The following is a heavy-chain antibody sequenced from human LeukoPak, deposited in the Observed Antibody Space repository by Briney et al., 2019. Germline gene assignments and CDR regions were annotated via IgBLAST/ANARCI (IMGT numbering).Heavy chain of an antibody. D-gene: IGHD3-10*01. Sequence: PVKVSCKASGGTFSSYAISWVRQAPGQGLEWMGGIIPIFGTANYARKFQGRVTITADESTSTAYMELSSLRSEDTAVYYCARDSEVRGVNLLWYWGQGTLVTVSS. CDR3: ARDSEVRGVNLLWY. CDR2: IIPIFGTA. V-gene: IGHV1-69*13. CDR1: GGTFSSYA. J-gene: IGHJ4*02.